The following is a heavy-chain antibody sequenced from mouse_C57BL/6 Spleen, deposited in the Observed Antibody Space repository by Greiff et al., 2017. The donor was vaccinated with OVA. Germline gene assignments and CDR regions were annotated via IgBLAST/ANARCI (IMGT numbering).Heavy chain of an antibody. Sequence: EVKLVESGGGLVKPGGSLKLSCAASGFTFSDYGMHWVRQAPEKGLEWVAYISSGSSTIYYADTVKGRFTISRDNAKNTLFLQMTSLRSEDTAMYYCARMWDGYPYYFDYWGQGTTLTVSS. V-gene: IGHV5-17*01. CDR2: ISSGSSTI. D-gene: IGHD2-3*01. CDR3: ARMWDGYPYYFDY. CDR1: GFTFSDYG. J-gene: IGHJ2*01.